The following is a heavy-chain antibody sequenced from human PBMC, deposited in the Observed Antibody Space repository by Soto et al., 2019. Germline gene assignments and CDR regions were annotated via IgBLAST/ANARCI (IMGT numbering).Heavy chain of an antibody. CDR1: GGSISSYY. V-gene: IGHV4-59*01. D-gene: IGHD3-22*01. CDR2: IYYSGST. CDR3: AREGHDSSGY. Sequence: KPSETLSLTCTVSGGSISSYYWSWIRQPPGKGLEWIGYIYYSGSTNYNPSLKSRVTISVDTSKNQFSLKLSSVTAADTAVYYCAREGHDSSGYWGQGTLVTVSS. J-gene: IGHJ4*02.